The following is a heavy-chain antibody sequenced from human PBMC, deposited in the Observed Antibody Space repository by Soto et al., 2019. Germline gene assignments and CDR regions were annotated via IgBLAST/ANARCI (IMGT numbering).Heavy chain of an antibody. CDR3: SRGPHYYDSSRYYYVV. Sequence: GGSLRLSCTASGFTFGDYGLSWFRQAPGKGLEWVGFIRIKTDGETTQYAASVQGRFTISRDDSKSIAYLQMNSLKTEDTAVYYCSRGPHYYDSSRYYYVVWGQGTLVTVSS. CDR1: GFTFGDYG. D-gene: IGHD3-22*01. J-gene: IGHJ4*02. V-gene: IGHV3-49*03. CDR2: IRIKTDGETT.